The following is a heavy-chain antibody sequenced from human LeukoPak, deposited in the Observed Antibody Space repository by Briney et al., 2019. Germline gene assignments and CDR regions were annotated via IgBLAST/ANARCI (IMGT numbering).Heavy chain of an antibody. D-gene: IGHD3-3*01. J-gene: IGHJ6*03. CDR3: ARGGSTMWYYLMDV. CDR1: GFSFSSFW. CDR2: TNQDGSEE. V-gene: IGHV3-7*01. Sequence: GGSLRLSCAASGFSFSSFWMTWVRQAPGKGLEWVANTNQDGSEEYYVGSVKGRFSISRDNAKNSLYLQMNSLGAEDTALYYCARGGSTMWYYLMDVWGKGTTVTISS.